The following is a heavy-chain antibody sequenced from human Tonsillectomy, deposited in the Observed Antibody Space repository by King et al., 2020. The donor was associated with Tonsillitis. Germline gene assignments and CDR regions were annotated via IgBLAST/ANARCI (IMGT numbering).Heavy chain of an antibody. V-gene: IGHV3-21*01. Sequence: EVQLVESGGGLVQPGGSLRLSCAASGFTFSSNTMNWVRQPPGKGLERVSSISSRSSSMYYADSVKGRLTISRDNAKNSLFLQMNSLRAEDTAVYYCVRGDTRDYWGQGTRVTVSS. CDR2: ISSRSSSM. CDR3: VRGDTRDY. J-gene: IGHJ4*02. CDR1: GFTFSSNT.